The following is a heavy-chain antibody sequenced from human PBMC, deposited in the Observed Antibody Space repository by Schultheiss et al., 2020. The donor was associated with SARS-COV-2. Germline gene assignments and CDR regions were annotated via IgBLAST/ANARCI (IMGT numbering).Heavy chain of an antibody. CDR3: AKSRYDFWSGYHNVLLWFSTLYGMDV. CDR1: GGSISSSSYY. D-gene: IGHD3-3*01. CDR2: IYYSGST. Sequence: GSLRFHCTGSGGSISSSSYYWGWIRQPPGKGLEWIGYIYYSGSTNYNPSLKSRVTISVDTSKNQFSLKLSSVTAADTAVYYCAKSRYDFWSGYHNVLLWFSTLYGMDVWGQGTTVTVSS. J-gene: IGHJ6*02. V-gene: IGHV4-61*05.